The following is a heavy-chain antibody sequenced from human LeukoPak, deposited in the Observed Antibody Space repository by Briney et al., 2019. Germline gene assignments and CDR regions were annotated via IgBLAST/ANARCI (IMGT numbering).Heavy chain of an antibody. Sequence: GASVKVSCKASGYTFTSYGISWVRQAPGQGLEWMGWISAYNGNTNYAQKLQGRVTMTTDTSTSTAYMELRSLRSDDTAVYYCARDASSSSWYSKYFQHWGQGTLVTVSS. CDR3: ARDASSSSWYSKYFQH. D-gene: IGHD6-13*01. J-gene: IGHJ1*01. V-gene: IGHV1-18*01. CDR1: GYTFTSYG. CDR2: ISAYNGNT.